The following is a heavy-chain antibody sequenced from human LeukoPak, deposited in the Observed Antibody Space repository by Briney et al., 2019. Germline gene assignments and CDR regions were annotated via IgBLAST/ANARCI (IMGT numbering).Heavy chain of an antibody. J-gene: IGHJ4*02. CDR3: AKDPSGYSYPRGPRY. CDR1: GFTFSSYG. Sequence: PGGSLRLSCAASGFTFSSYGMHWVRQAPGKGLEWVAFIRYDGSNKYYADSVKGRFTISRDNSKNTLYLQMNSLRAEDTAVYYCAKDPSGYSYPRGPRYWGQGTLVTVSS. V-gene: IGHV3-30*02. CDR2: IRYDGSNK. D-gene: IGHD5-18*01.